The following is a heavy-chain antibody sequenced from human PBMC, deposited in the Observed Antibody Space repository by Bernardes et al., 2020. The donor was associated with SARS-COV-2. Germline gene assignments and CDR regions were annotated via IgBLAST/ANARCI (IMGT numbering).Heavy chain of an antibody. Sequence: SETLSLTCTVSGGSISSYYWSWIRQPPGKGLEWIGYIYYSGSTNYNPSLKSRVTISVDTSKNQFSLKLSSVTAADTAVYYCARVINPYCSSTSCYSGAFDIWGQGTMVTVSS. CDR2: IYYSGST. D-gene: IGHD2-2*01. CDR1: GGSISSYY. V-gene: IGHV4-59*01. CDR3: ARVINPYCSSTSCYSGAFDI. J-gene: IGHJ3*02.